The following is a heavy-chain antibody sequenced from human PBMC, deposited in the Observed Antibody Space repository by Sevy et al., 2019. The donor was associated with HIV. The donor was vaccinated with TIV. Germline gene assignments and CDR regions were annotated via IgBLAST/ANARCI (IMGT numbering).Heavy chain of an antibody. CDR1: GGSFSGYY. CDR3: ARHCSGSSCSHAFDI. D-gene: IGHD2-2*01. J-gene: IGHJ3*02. Sequence: SETLSLTCAVYGGSFSGYYWSWIRQPPGKGLEWVGEINHSGSANDNPSLKSRVTISVDTSDNQFSLKLSSVTAADTAVYYCARHCSGSSCSHAFDIWGQGTMVTVSS. V-gene: IGHV4-34*01. CDR2: INHSGSA.